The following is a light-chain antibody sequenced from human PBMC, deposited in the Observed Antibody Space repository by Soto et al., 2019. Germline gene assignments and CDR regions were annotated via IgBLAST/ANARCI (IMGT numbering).Light chain of an antibody. J-gene: IGLJ2*01. CDR2: DVS. V-gene: IGLV2-14*01. Sequence: QSALTQPASVSGSPGQSITISCTGTSSDVGAYSYVSWYQRHPGKAPKLIIYDVSNRPSGVSNRFSGSKSGNTASLTISGLQAEDEADYYCSSYTSSITLVFGGGTQLTVL. CDR1: SSDVGAYSY. CDR3: SSYTSSITLV.